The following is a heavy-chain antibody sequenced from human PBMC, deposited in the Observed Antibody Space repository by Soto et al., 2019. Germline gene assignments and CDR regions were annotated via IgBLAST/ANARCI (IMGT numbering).Heavy chain of an antibody. V-gene: IGHV3-30*18. J-gene: IGHJ5*02. CDR1: VFTFVSYF. CDR2: ISYDGSNK. Sequence: PVGSLRLSCSASVFTFVSYFIRWFLQAPVKGLEWVAVISYDGSNKYYADSVKVRFTISRDNSKNTLYLQMNSLRAEDTAVYYCAKEGHSGNINRSHLEPWGPAHLATVSS. D-gene: IGHD1-26*01. CDR3: AKEGHSGNINRSHLEP.